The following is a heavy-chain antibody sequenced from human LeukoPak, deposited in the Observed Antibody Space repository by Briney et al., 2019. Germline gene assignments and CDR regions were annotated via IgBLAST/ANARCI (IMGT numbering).Heavy chain of an antibody. CDR2: IKQDGGET. V-gene: IGHV3-7*03. D-gene: IGHD4-23*01. J-gene: IGHJ4*02. Sequence: QAGGSLRLSCAASGFTFSTYWMSWVRQVPREGLEWVANIKQDGGETYYVDSVKGRFTISRDNAKNSLFLQMNSLKAEDTAVYYCARADYGGNLFFDYWGQGALVTVSS. CDR3: ARADYGGNLFFDY. CDR1: GFTFSTYW.